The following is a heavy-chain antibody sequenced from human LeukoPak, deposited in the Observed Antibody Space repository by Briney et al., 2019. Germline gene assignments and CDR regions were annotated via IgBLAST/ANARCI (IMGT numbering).Heavy chain of an antibody. CDR3: AREYGDYYDAFDI. CDR2: INPNSGGT. D-gene: IGHD4-17*01. CDR1: GYTFTGYY. V-gene: IGHV1-2*02. Sequence: ASVKVSCKDSGYTFTGYYMHWVRQAPGQGLEWMGWINPNSGGTNYAQKFQGRVTMTRDTSISTAYMELSRLRSDDTAVYCCAREYGDYYDAFDIWGQGTMVTVSS. J-gene: IGHJ3*02.